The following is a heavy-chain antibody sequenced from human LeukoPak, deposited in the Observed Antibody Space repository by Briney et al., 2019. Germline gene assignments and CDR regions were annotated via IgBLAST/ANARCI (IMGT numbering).Heavy chain of an antibody. Sequence: GGSLRLSCAASGFTFSSYSMNWVRQAPGKGLEWVSYISSSSSTIYYADSVKGRFTISRDNAKNSLYLQMNSLRAEDTAVYYCARWRLSDDVLTTYYWKAVIDNYFDPWGQGTLVTVSS. CDR2: ISSSSSTI. J-gene: IGHJ5*02. CDR3: ARWRLSDDVLTTYYWKAVIDNYFDP. V-gene: IGHV3-48*04. CDR1: GFTFSSYS. D-gene: IGHD3-9*01.